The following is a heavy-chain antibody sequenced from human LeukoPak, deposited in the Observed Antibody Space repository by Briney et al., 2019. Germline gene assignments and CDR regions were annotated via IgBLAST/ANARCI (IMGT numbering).Heavy chain of an antibody. CDR3: AKEIYGDSTGARFQH. J-gene: IGHJ1*01. V-gene: IGHV3-23*01. D-gene: IGHD4-17*01. CDR1: GFRFSSYA. CDR2: ISGSGGST. Sequence: PGGSLRLSCAAPGFRFSSYAMSWVRQAPGKGLEWVSVISGSGGSTYYADSVKGRFTVSRDNSKNTVYLQMNSLRAEDAAVYYCAKEIYGDSTGARFQHWGQGTLLTVSS.